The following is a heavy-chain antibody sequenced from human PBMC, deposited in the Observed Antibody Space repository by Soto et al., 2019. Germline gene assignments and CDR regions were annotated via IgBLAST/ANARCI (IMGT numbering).Heavy chain of an antibody. V-gene: IGHV3-21*01. Sequence: EVQLVESGGGLVKPGGSLRLSCAASGFTFSSYSMNWVRQAPGKGLEWVSSISSSSSYIYYADSAKGRFTISRDNAKNSLYLQMNSLRAEDTAVYYCARDLLSPKSRYYYGMDVWGQGTTVTVSS. D-gene: IGHD2-2*01. CDR3: ARDLLSPKSRYYYGMDV. CDR1: GFTFSSYS. CDR2: ISSSSSYI. J-gene: IGHJ6*02.